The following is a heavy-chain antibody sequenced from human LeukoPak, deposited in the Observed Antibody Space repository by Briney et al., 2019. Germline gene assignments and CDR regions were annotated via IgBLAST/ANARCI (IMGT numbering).Heavy chain of an antibody. J-gene: IGHJ3*02. CDR1: GGTFSSYA. CDR2: IIPIFGTA. D-gene: IGHD3-10*01. CDR3: AIKGAYYYGPLNAFDI. Sequence: SVKVSCKASGGTFSSYAISWVRQAPGQGLEWMGGIIPIFGTANYAQKFQGRVTITADKSTSTAYMELSSLRSEDTAVYYCAIKGAYYYGPLNAFDIWGQGTMVTVSS. V-gene: IGHV1-69*06.